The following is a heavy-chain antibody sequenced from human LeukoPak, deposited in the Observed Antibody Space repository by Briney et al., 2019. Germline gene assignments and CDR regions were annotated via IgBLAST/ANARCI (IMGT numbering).Heavy chain of an antibody. CDR3: AVGGYDSSGHNWFDP. J-gene: IGHJ5*02. D-gene: IGHD3-22*01. CDR2: INPSGGST. CDR1: GYSFTSYY. V-gene: IGHV1-46*01. Sequence: ASVKVSCKASGYSFTSYYMHWVRQAPGQGLEWMGIINPSGGSTSYAQKFQGRVTMTTDTSTSTAYMELRSLRSDDTAVYYCAVGGYDSSGHNWFDPWGQGTLVTVSS.